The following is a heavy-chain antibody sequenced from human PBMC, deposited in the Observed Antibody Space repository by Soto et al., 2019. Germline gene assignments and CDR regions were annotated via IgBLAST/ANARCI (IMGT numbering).Heavy chain of an antibody. D-gene: IGHD1-20*01. CDR3: AREYNLHRYDP. CDR1: GGFISTGEYY. V-gene: IGHV4-31*03. Sequence: SETLSLTCSVSGGFISTGEYYWSWIRQHSEKGLEWIGYINYSGSTYYNPSLKSRVIISVDTSKNEFSLELRSVTAAGTAVYYCAREYNLHRYDPSGQGTLVTVSS. CDR2: INYSGST. J-gene: IGHJ5*02.